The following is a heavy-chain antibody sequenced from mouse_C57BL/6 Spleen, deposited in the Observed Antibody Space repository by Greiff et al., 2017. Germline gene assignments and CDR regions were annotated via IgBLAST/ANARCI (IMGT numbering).Heavy chain of an antibody. CDR1: GYTFTSYT. CDR2: INPSSGYT. Sequence: QLKQSGAELARPGASVKMSCKASGYTFTSYTMHWVKQRPGQGLEWIGYINPSSGYTKYNQKFKDKATLTADKSSSTAYMQLSSLTSEDSAVYYCARSLSTVVATDYWGQGTTLTVSS. D-gene: IGHD1-1*01. CDR3: ARSLSTVVATDY. V-gene: IGHV1-4*01. J-gene: IGHJ2*01.